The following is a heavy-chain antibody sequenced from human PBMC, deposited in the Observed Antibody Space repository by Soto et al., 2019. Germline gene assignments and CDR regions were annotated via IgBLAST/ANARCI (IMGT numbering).Heavy chain of an antibody. Sequence: EVQLLESGGDLVQPGGSLTLSCAAAGFTFSSYGMSWVRQAPGKGLEWVSAVSGSGGSVYYADSVRGRFTISRDNSKNPLYLQVNSLRVEDTAIYYCAKGSVVGADYSYGMDVWGQGTTVTVSS. J-gene: IGHJ6*02. D-gene: IGHD2-2*01. CDR1: GFTFSSYG. V-gene: IGHV3-23*01. CDR2: VSGSGGSV. CDR3: AKGSVVGADYSYGMDV.